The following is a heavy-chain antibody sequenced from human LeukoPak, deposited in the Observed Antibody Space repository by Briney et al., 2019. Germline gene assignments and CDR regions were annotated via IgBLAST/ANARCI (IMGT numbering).Heavy chain of an antibody. D-gene: IGHD7-27*01. V-gene: IGHV3-7*01. J-gene: IGHJ5*02. CDR3: ARTSLGWLDP. Sequence: GGSLRLSCAASGFTFSDYWMSWVRQAPGKGLEWVATIDQDGRDKFSVDSVKGRFTISRDNARNSMYLQMKSLRVGDTAVYYCARTSLGWLDPWGQGALVTVSS. CDR1: GFTFSDYW. CDR2: IDQDGRDK.